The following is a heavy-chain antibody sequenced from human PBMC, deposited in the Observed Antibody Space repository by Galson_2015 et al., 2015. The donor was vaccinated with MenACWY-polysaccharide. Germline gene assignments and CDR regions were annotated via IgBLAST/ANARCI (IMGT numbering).Heavy chain of an antibody. J-gene: IGHJ6*04. D-gene: IGHD6-25*01. CDR3: VKDRRSGLAAAGDH. V-gene: IGHV3-23*01. CDR1: GFTFNTFA. CDR2: ITASGATT. Sequence: SLRLSCATSGFTFNTFAMSWVRQAPGKGLEWVSGITASGATTYYADSVKGRFTISRDNSENTLYLQMSNLRAQDTAVYYCVKDRRSGLAAAGDHWGKGTTVLVSS.